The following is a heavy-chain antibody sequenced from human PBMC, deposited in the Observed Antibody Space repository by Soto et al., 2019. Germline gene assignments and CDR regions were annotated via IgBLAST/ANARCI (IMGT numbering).Heavy chain of an antibody. Sequence: VGSLRLSCAASGFTFSSYAMSWVRQAPGKGLEWVSAISGSGGSTYYADSVKGRFTISRDNSKNTLYLQMNSLRAEDTAVYYCAKDAAYYDLLTANWFDPWGQGTLVTVSS. CDR1: GFTFSSYA. D-gene: IGHD3-9*01. V-gene: IGHV3-23*01. J-gene: IGHJ5*02. CDR3: AKDAAYYDLLTANWFDP. CDR2: ISGSGGST.